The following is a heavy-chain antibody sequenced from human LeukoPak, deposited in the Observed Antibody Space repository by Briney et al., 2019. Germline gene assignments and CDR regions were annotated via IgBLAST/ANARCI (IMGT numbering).Heavy chain of an antibody. V-gene: IGHV4-59*01. Sequence: SETLSLTCTVSGGSISSYYWSWIRQPPGKGLEWIGYMYYCGTPNYNPSLKSRVTISVDTSKNQSSLKLSSVTAADTAVYYWARDEGGVGTTRLYTFHYWGQGTMVTVSS. CDR1: GGSISSYY. D-gene: IGHD1-26*01. J-gene: IGHJ4*02. CDR2: MYYCGTP. CDR3: ARDEGGVGTTRLYTFHY.